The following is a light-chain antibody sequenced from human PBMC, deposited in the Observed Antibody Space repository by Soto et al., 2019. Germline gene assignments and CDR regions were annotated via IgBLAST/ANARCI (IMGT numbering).Light chain of an antibody. V-gene: IGKV3-20*01. CDR2: GAS. CDR1: QGVDNY. J-gene: IGKJ1*01. CDR3: HQYSVSPVT. Sequence: EIVLTQSPGTLSLSPGERATLSCRASQGVDNYLAWYQQKPVQAPRLLIYGASSRATGIPDRFSGSGYGTDFTLTISRLEPEDFAVYYCHQYSVSPVTFGQGTTVEIK.